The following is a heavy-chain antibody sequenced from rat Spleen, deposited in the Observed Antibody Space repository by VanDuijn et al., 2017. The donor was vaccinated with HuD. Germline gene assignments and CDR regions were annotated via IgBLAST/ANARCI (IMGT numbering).Heavy chain of an antibody. J-gene: IGHJ3*01. Sequence: EVQLQESGPGLVKPSQSLSLTCSVTGYSITSNYRWNWIRNFPGNKLEWMGYINNAGSTNYNPSLRSRISISRDTSKNQFFLHVNSVTTEDTATYYCARLGFYGGTYDWFASWGQGTLVTVSS. CDR1: GYSITSNYR. D-gene: IGHD1-12*02. CDR2: INNAGST. CDR3: ARLGFYGGTYDWFAS. V-gene: IGHV3-3*01.